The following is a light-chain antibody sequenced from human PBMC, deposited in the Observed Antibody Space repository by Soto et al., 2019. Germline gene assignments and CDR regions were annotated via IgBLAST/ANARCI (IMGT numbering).Light chain of an antibody. Sequence: EIVMTQSPATLSVSPGERATLSCRASQSVSSNLAWYQQKPGQAPRLLIYGASTRATGIPARFSGSGSGTESTLTISSLQSEDFAVYHCQQYNNWPRTFGQGTKVDIK. J-gene: IGKJ1*01. CDR2: GAS. V-gene: IGKV3-15*01. CDR1: QSVSSN. CDR3: QQYNNWPRT.